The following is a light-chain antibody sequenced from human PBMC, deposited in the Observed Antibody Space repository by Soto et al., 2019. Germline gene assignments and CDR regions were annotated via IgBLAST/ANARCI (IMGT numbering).Light chain of an antibody. J-gene: IGKJ2*01. V-gene: IGKV1-5*03. CDR1: QSISNW. CDR2: KAS. Sequence: DIQMTQSPSTLSASVGDRVTIICRASQSISNWLAWYQQKPGKAPKLLIYKASSLESGVPSRFSGSGSGTEFTLTISSLQPDDFATYYCQQYNSYLYTFGQGTKLEIK. CDR3: QQYNSYLYT.